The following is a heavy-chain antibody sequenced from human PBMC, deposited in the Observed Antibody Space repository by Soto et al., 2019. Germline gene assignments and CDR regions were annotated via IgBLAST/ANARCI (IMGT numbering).Heavy chain of an antibody. CDR1: GFTFSSYW. CDR3: AREIDSNYDGMDV. J-gene: IGHJ6*02. V-gene: IGHV3-74*01. CDR2: MNSDGSST. Sequence: GGSLRLSCAASGFTFSSYWMHWVRQAPGKGLVWVSRMNSDGSSTSYADSVKGRFTISRDNAKNTLYLQMNSLRAEDTGVYYCAREIDSNYDGMDVWGQGTTVTVSS. D-gene: IGHD4-4*01.